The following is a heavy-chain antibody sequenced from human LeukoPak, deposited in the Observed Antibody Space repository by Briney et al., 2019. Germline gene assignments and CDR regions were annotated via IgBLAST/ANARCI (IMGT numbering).Heavy chain of an antibody. J-gene: IGHJ4*02. CDR3: ARGGWSLDY. CDR1: GDFISSHY. CDR2: MHYNGAT. V-gene: IGHV4-59*11. D-gene: IGHD6-19*01. Sequence: SETLSLTCTFSGDFISSHYWTWIRQPPGKGLEGVGYMHYNGATNYNPSLKSRITTSLDTSKNQFSLKLNSVTAADTAVYYCARGGWSLDYWGQGTLVTVSS.